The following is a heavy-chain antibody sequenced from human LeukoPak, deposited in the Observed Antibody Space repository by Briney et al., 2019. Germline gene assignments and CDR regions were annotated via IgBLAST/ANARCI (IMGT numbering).Heavy chain of an antibody. J-gene: IGHJ4*02. Sequence: ASVKVSCKASGYTFTSYGISWVRQAPGQGLEWMGWISAYNGNTNYAQKLQGRVTMTTDTSTSTAYMELRSLRSDDTAVYYCARAFWGVRGGPDGGYWGQGTLVTVSS. CDR2: ISAYNGNT. D-gene: IGHD3-10*01. CDR3: ARAFWGVRGGPDGGY. V-gene: IGHV1-18*01. CDR1: GYTFTSYG.